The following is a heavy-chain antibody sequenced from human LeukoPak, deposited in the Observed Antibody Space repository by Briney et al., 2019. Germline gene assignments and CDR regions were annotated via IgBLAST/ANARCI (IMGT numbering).Heavy chain of an antibody. J-gene: IGHJ3*02. CDR2: ISPNSGGT. CDR3: ARGLERRGDAFDI. Sequence: PLASVKVSCKASGYTFTGYYIHWVRQAPGQGLEWMGWISPNSGGTNYAQKLQGRVTMTTDTSTSTAYMELRSLRSDDTAVYYCARGLERRGDAFDIWGQGTMVTVSS. D-gene: IGHD1-1*01. V-gene: IGHV1-2*02. CDR1: GYTFTGYY.